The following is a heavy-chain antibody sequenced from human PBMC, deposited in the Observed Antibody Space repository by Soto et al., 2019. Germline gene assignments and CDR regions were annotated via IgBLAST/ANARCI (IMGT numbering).Heavy chain of an antibody. D-gene: IGHD2-2*01. CDR3: ARGRLVQAVKFDY. J-gene: IGHJ4*02. Sequence: SETLSLTFTVSGGSISIYYWSWILQPPGKGMEWIGYIYNSGTSFYNPSIKSRVTISVDGSKNQFSLKVNSVTAADTAVYYCARGRLVQAVKFDYWGLGTLVTVSS. CDR1: GGSISIYY. V-gene: IGHV4-59*12. CDR2: IYNSGTS.